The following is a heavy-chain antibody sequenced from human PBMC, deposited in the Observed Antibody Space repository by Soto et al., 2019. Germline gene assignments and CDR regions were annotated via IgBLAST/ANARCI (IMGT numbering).Heavy chain of an antibody. D-gene: IGHD6-19*01. Sequence: ASVKVSCKASGYTFTSYDINWVRQAPGQGLEWMGIINPSGGSTSYAQKFQGRVTMTRDTSTSTVYMELSSLRSEDTAVYYCARDRRVVAGSWVYWGQGTLVTVSS. V-gene: IGHV1-46*03. CDR3: ARDRRVVAGSWVY. CDR1: GYTFTSYD. J-gene: IGHJ4*02. CDR2: INPSGGST.